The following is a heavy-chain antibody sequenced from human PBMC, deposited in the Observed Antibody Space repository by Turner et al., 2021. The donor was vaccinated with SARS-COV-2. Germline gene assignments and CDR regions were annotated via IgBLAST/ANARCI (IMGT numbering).Heavy chain of an antibody. V-gene: IGHV3-23*01. CDR2: ISGSSFTT. D-gene: IGHD3-22*01. CDR1: EFTFSNYA. J-gene: IGHJ4*02. Sequence: EVQLLESGGGVVQPGGSLRLSCAASEFTFSNYAMTWVRQTPGKGLGWVSGISGSSFTTYYADPAKGRFTISRDNAKNTLYLQMNSLRVEDTAVYYCAKRDFADSNGYAPLFDYWGQGTLVTVSS. CDR3: AKRDFADSNGYAPLFDY.